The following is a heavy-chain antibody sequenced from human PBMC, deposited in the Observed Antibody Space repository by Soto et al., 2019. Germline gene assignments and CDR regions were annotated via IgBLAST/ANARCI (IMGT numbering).Heavy chain of an antibody. CDR1: GFTFSSYD. CDR3: AKALWFGELYYYGMDV. D-gene: IGHD3-10*01. CDR2: ISYDGSNK. J-gene: IGHJ6*02. V-gene: IGHV3-30*18. Sequence: GGSLRLSCAASGFTFSSYDMHWVRQAPGKGLEWVAVISYDGSNKYYADSVKGRFTISRDNSKNTLYLQMNSLRAEDTAVYYCAKALWFGELYYYGMDVWGQGTTVTVSS.